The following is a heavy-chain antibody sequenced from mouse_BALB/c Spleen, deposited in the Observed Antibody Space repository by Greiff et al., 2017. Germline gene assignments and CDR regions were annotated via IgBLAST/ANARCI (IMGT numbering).Heavy chain of an antibody. D-gene: IGHD2-4*01. Sequence: DVKLVESGPSLVKPSQTLSLTCSVTGDSITSGYWNWIRKFPGNKLEYMGYISYSGSTYYNPSLKSRISITRDTSKNQYYLQLNSVTTEDTATYYCARRRGLIYYDYDGCYFDYWGQGTTLTVSS. CDR1: GDSITSGY. V-gene: IGHV3-8*02. CDR2: ISYSGST. CDR3: ARRRGLIYYDYDGCYFDY. J-gene: IGHJ2*01.